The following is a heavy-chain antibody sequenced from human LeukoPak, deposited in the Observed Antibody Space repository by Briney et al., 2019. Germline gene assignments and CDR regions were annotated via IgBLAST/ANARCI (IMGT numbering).Heavy chain of an antibody. J-gene: IGHJ6*04. CDR3: AELGITMIGGV. CDR1: GIIFNSYS. Sequence: GGPLRLSCAASGIIFNSYSMNWVRQAPGKGLEWVSSINDNSHYIYYVDSVKGRFTISRDNAKNSLYLQMNSLRAEDTAVYYCAELGITMIGGVWGKGATVTISS. CDR2: INDNSHYI. D-gene: IGHD3-10*02. V-gene: IGHV3-21*01.